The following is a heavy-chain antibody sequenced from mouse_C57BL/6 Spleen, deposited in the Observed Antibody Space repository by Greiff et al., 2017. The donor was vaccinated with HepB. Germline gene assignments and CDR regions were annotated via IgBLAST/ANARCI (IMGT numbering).Heavy chain of an antibody. CDR3: TTGGGAY. J-gene: IGHJ3*01. Sequence: VHVKQSGAELVRPGASVKLSCTASGFNIKDDYMHWVKQRPEQGLEWIGWIDPENGDTEYASKFQGKATITADTSSNTAYLQLSSLASEDTAVYYCTTGGGAYWGQGTLVTVSA. CDR1: GFNIKDDY. CDR2: IDPENGDT. V-gene: IGHV14-4*01.